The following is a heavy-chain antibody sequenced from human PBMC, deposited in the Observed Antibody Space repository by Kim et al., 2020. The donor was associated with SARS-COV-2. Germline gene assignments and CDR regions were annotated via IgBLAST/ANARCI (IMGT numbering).Heavy chain of an antibody. Sequence: GGSLRLSCAASGFTFDDYAMHWVRQAPGKGLEWVSGISWNSGSIGYADSVKGRFTISRDNAKNSLYLQMNSLRAEDTALYYCAKDLGSSGAEPFFDYWGQGTLVTVSS. V-gene: IGHV3-9*01. CDR2: ISWNSGSI. D-gene: IGHD6-6*01. CDR1: GFTFDDYA. J-gene: IGHJ4*02. CDR3: AKDLGSSGAEPFFDY.